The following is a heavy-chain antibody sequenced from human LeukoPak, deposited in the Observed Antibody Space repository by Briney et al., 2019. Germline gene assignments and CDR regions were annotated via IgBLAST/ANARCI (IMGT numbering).Heavy chain of an antibody. V-gene: IGHV3-23*01. D-gene: IGHD3-22*01. CDR1: GFTFSSNA. CDR2: ITGTGDAT. J-gene: IGHJ4*02. Sequence: GGSLRLSCAASGFTFSSNAMTWVRQAPGKGLECVSAITGTGDATYYADSVKGRFTISRDNSKNTLYLQLNSLRAEDTAVYYCAKAYGSNGYLQLPIDCWGQGTLVTVSS. CDR3: AKAYGSNGYLQLPIDC.